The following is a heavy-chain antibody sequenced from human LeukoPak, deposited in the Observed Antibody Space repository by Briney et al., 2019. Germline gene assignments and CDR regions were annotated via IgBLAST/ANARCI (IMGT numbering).Heavy chain of an antibody. D-gene: IGHD2-21*02. V-gene: IGHV4-39*07. CDR3: ARSGGGGDYLDY. CDR1: GDSISSSNSY. Sequence: PSETLSLTCTVSGDSISSSNSYWGWIRQPPGKGLEWIGSIYYSGSTYYNPSLKSRVTISVDTSKNQFSLKLSSVTAADTAVYYCARSGGGGDYLDYWGQGTLVTVSS. J-gene: IGHJ4*02. CDR2: IYYSGST.